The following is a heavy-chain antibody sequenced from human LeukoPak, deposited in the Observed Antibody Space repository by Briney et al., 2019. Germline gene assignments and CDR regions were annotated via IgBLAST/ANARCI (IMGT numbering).Heavy chain of an antibody. D-gene: IGHD6-13*01. CDR3: ARDLSSWSEYFQH. Sequence: PGGSLRLSCAASGFTFSSYAMSWVRQAPGKGLEWVSYISSSSSTIYYADSVKGRFTISRDNAKNSLYLQMNSLRAEDTAVYYCARDLSSWSEYFQHWGQGTLVTVSS. J-gene: IGHJ1*01. CDR2: ISSSSSTI. CDR1: GFTFSSYA. V-gene: IGHV3-48*04.